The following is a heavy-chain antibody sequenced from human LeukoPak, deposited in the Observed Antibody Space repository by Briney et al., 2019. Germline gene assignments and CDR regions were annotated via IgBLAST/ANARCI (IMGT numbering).Heavy chain of an antibody. CDR2: INHDGTGT. CDR1: GFTFSSYA. V-gene: IGHV3-74*01. CDR3: ATVSEY. Sequence: GGSLRLSCAASGFTFSSYAMSWVRQAPGKGLEWVSGINHDGTGTYYADSVKGRFTISRDNAKNTVDLQMNGLRAEDTTVYYCATVSEYWGQGTLVTVSS. J-gene: IGHJ4*02.